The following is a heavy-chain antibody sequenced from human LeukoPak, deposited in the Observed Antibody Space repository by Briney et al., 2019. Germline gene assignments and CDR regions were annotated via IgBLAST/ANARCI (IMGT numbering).Heavy chain of an antibody. J-gene: IGHJ3*02. Sequence: ASVKVSCKASGYTFTSYYMHWVRQAPGQGLEWMGIINPSGGSTSYAQKFQGRVTMTRDTSTSTVYMELSSLRSEDTAMYYCARGVEMVNWRDAFDIWGQGTMVTVSS. CDR3: ARGVEMVNWRDAFDI. CDR1: GYTFTSYY. CDR2: INPSGGST. V-gene: IGHV1-46*01. D-gene: IGHD5-24*01.